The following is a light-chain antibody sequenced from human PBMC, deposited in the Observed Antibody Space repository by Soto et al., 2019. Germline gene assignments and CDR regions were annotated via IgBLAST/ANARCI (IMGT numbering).Light chain of an antibody. CDR1: QSVSSSY. J-gene: IGKJ1*01. Sequence: EIVVTQSPGTLSLSPGERATLSCRASQSVSSSYLAWFQQKPGQAPRLLIYGASSRATGIPDRFSGSGSGTDFTLTISRLEPEDLAVYYCQQYGGSPWTIGQGTKVEIK. CDR2: GAS. V-gene: IGKV3-20*01. CDR3: QQYGGSPWT.